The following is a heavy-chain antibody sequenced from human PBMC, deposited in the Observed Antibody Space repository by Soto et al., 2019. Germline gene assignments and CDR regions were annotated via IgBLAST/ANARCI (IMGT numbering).Heavy chain of an antibody. J-gene: IGHJ4*02. D-gene: IGHD3-22*01. CDR1: EFTFSNYA. V-gene: IGHV3-23*01. CDR2: ISYGGGTT. CDR3: AKIPGYYYDSTGYHFYY. Sequence: GGSLRLSCAASEFTFSNYAMRWVRQAPGKGLEWVSAISYGGGTTYYADSVKGRFTISRDNSKNTLYLQMNSLRAEDTAVYYCAKIPGYYYDSTGYHFYYWGQGTLVTVSS.